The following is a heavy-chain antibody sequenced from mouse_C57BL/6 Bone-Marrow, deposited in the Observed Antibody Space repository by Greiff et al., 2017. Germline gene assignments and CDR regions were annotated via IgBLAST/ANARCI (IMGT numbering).Heavy chain of an antibody. V-gene: IGHV1-81*01. D-gene: IGHD1-2*01. J-gene: IGHJ2*01. Sequence: VKLMESGAELARPGASVKLSCKASGYTFTSYGISWVKQRTGQGLEWIGEIYPRSGNTYYNEKFKGKATLAADKSSSTAYMELRSLTSDDSAVYFCARYRLFFDYWGQGTTLTVSS. CDR2: IYPRSGNT. CDR3: ARYRLFFDY. CDR1: GYTFTSYG.